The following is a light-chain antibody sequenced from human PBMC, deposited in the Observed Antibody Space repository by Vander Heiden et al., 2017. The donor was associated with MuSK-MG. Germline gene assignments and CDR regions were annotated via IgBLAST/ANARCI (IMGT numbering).Light chain of an antibody. Sequence: SVLTQPPSVSAAPGQQVTISCSGSSSNIGNNYVSWYQQLPGTAPKVLIYDSDKRPSGIPDRFSSSKSATSATLGITGLQTGDEADYYCGTWDSSRSAVVFGGGTKLTVL. CDR2: DSD. CDR1: SSNIGNNY. J-gene: IGLJ2*01. CDR3: GTWDSSRSAVV. V-gene: IGLV1-51*01.